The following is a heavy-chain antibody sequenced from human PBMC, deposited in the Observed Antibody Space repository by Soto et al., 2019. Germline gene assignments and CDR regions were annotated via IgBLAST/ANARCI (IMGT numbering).Heavy chain of an antibody. CDR2: IGTGGAT. V-gene: IGHV3-13*01. J-gene: IGHJ6*02. CDR3: ANHDYGMDV. CDR1: GFTFSSHD. Sequence: GGSLRLSCTASGFTFSSHDMHWVRQVIGKGLEWVSAIGTGGATYYPGSVKGRFTISRDNGKNSLYLQMSNLRAEDTAVYYCANHDYGMDVWGQGTTVTVSS.